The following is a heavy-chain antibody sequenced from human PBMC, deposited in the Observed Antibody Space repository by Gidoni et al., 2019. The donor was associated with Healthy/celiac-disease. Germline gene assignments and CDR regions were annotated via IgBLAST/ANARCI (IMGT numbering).Heavy chain of an antibody. Sequence: QVQLQPCGAGLLKPSETLSLTCAVYGGSFSGYYWGGIRQPPGKGLEWIGEINHRGSTNYNPSLKSRVTISVDTSKNQFSLKLSSVTAADTAVYYCARGGDIGVVTAESREYYFDYWGQGTLVTVSS. J-gene: IGHJ4*02. D-gene: IGHD2-21*02. CDR1: GGSFSGYY. V-gene: IGHV4-34*01. CDR3: ARGGDIGVVTAESREYYFDY. CDR2: INHRGST.